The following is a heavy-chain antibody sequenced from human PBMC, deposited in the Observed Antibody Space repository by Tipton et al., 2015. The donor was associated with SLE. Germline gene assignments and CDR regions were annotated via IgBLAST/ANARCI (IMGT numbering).Heavy chain of an antibody. CDR3: ARGWGAFGVVTRYFDL. J-gene: IGHJ2*01. V-gene: IGHV4-59*11. Sequence: TLSLTCTVSGGSISSHYWSWIRQPPGKGLEWIGYIYYSGSTNYNPSLKSRVTISVDTSKNQFSLKLSSVTATDTAVYYCARGWGAFGVVTRYFDLWGRGTLVSGSS. CDR2: IYYSGST. CDR1: GGSISSHY. D-gene: IGHD3-3*01.